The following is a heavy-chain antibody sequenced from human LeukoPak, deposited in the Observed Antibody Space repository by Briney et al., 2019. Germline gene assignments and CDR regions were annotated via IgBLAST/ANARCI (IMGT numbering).Heavy chain of an antibody. CDR1: GFSLSTSGMR. J-gene: IGHJ4*02. V-gene: IGHV2-70*04. CDR2: IDWDDDK. CDR3: ARISPENYSGSYPFDY. D-gene: IGHD1-26*01. Sequence: SGPTLGNPTQTLTLTCTFSGFSLSTSGMRVNWIRQPPGKALEWLARIDWDDDKFYSTSLKTRLTIYQDTSKNQVVLTMTNMDPVDTATYYCARISPENYSGSYPFDYWGQGTLVTVSS.